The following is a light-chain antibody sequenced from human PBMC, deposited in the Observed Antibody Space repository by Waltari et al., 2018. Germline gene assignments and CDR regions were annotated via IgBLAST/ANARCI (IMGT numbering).Light chain of an antibody. V-gene: IGLV2-14*01. CDR3: SSYTGSSTPYV. Sequence: QSALTQPASVSGSPGQSITIPCTGTSSDVGGYNSVSWYQQHPGKAPKLMIYEVSNRPSGVSNRFSGSKAGNTASLTISGLQAEDEAEYYCSSYTGSSTPYVFGSGTKVTVL. CDR1: SSDVGGYNS. J-gene: IGLJ1*01. CDR2: EVS.